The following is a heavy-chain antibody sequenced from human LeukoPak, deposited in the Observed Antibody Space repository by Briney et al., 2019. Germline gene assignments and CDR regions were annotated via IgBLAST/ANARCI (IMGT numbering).Heavy chain of an antibody. J-gene: IGHJ4*02. Sequence: PGGSLRLSCAASGFTFSNYAMSWVRQAPGKALEWVSGFSGSAGTTHYADSVKGRFTISRDNSKNTLYLQMNSLRAEDTAVYYCAKTAIILVRGVSYFDSWGQGTLVTVSS. CDR2: FSGSAGTT. CDR3: AKTAIILVRGVSYFDS. D-gene: IGHD3-10*01. V-gene: IGHV3-23*01. CDR1: GFTFSNYA.